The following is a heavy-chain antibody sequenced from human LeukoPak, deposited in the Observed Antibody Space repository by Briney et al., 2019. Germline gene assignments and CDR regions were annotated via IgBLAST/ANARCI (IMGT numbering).Heavy chain of an antibody. Sequence: GGSLRLSCAASGFIFSSYSMNWVRQAPGKGLEWVSSISTSSSYIYYADSVKGRFTISRDNANNSLYLQMNSLSAEDAAVYYCARLFTSGWYNWFDPWGQGALVTVSS. CDR3: ARLFTSGWYNWFDP. CDR1: GFIFSSYS. V-gene: IGHV3-21*01. J-gene: IGHJ5*02. D-gene: IGHD6-19*01. CDR2: ISTSSSYI.